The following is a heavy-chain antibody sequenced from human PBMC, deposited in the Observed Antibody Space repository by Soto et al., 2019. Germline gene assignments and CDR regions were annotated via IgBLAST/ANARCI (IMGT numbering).Heavy chain of an antibody. D-gene: IGHD3-22*01. J-gene: IGHJ4*02. CDR3: ARGRGYYYDSSGYKACYFDY. V-gene: IGHV4-31*03. CDR2: IYYSGST. CDR1: GGSFKSGSYS. Sequence: SETLSLTCTVSGGSFKSGSYSWSWIRQHPGKGLEWIGYIYYSGSTYYNPSLKSRVTISVDTSKNQFSLKLSSVTAADTAVYYCARGRGYYYDSSGYKACYFDYWGQGTLVTVSS.